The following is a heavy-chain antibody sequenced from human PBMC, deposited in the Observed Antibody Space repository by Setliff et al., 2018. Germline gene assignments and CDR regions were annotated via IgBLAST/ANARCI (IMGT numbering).Heavy chain of an antibody. D-gene: IGHD3-3*01. CDR3: ARQVSHYDFWSGYYGYYYYYMDV. V-gene: IGHV4-59*08. Sequence: SETLSLTCAVYGGSFGGYYWSWVRQPPGRGLEWIGYIFHSGATNYNPSLKSRVTISFGTSKNQFSLKLSSVTAADTAVYYCARQVSHYDFWSGYYGYYYYYMDVWGKGTTVTVSS. CDR1: GGSFGGYY. J-gene: IGHJ6*03. CDR2: IFHSGAT.